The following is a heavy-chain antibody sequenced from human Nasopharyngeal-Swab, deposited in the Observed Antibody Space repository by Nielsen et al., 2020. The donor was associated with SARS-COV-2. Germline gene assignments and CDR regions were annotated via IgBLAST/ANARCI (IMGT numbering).Heavy chain of an antibody. J-gene: IGHJ4*02. CDR3: ARAISAADFDY. Sequence: GGSLRLSCAASGFTFSSYAMNWVRQAPGKGLEWVSYISSSSSTIYYADSVKGRFTISRDNAKNSLYLQMNSLRAEDTAVYYCARAISAADFDYWGQGTLVTVSS. CDR1: GFTFSSYA. D-gene: IGHD6-13*01. CDR2: ISSSSSTI. V-gene: IGHV3-48*04.